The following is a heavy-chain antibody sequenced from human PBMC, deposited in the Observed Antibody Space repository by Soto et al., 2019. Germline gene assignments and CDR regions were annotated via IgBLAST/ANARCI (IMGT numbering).Heavy chain of an antibody. D-gene: IGHD3-10*01. J-gene: IGHJ5*02. CDR1: GDSISSRSHH. CDR2: IFYTGAT. CDR3: AREGRHSGGMRKSWFDP. Sequence: KSSETLSLTCAVSGDSISSRSHHWNWIRRVPGKGLEFIGYIFYTGATYYNPSLRGRISMSVDTSKNQFSLTLRSVTAADTAIYYCAREGRHSGGMRKSWFDPWSQGTQVTVSS. V-gene: IGHV4-31*11.